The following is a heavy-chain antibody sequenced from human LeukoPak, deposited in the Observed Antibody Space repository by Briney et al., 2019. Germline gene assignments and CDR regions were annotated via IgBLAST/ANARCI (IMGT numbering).Heavy chain of an antibody. V-gene: IGHV3-23*01. CDR3: AKKATTTDILGRWFDP. D-gene: IGHD5-24*01. CDR2: ISGSGGST. Sequence: GGSLRLSCAASGFTFSSYAMSWVRQAPGKGLEWVSAISGSGGSTYYTDSVKGRFTISRDNSKNTLYLQMNSLRAEDTAEYYCAKKATTTDILGRWFDPWGQGTLVTVSS. J-gene: IGHJ5*02. CDR1: GFTFSSYA.